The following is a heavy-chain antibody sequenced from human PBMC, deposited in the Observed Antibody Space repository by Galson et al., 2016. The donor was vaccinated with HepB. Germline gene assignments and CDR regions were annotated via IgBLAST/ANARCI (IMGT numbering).Heavy chain of an antibody. D-gene: IGHD5-24*01. Sequence: LRLSCAASGFTFSSYWMHWVRQAPGKGLVWVSRINSDGSSTSYADSVKGRFTISRDNAKNTLYLQMNSLRAEDTAVYYCARRMATITPFDYWGQGTLVTVSS. V-gene: IGHV3-74*01. CDR3: ARRMATITPFDY. J-gene: IGHJ4*02. CDR2: INSDGSST. CDR1: GFTFSSYW.